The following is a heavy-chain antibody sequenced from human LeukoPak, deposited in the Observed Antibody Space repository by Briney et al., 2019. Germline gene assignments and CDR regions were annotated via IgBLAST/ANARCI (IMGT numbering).Heavy chain of an antibody. CDR2: ISSSSSYI. D-gene: IGHD6-13*01. Sequence: PGGSLRLSCAASGFTFSSYSMNWVRQAPGKGLEWVSSISSSSSYIYYADSVKGRFTISRDNAKNSLYLQMNSLRAEDTAVYYCARGRSSSWYYFDYWGQGTLVTASS. CDR1: GFTFSSYS. CDR3: ARGRSSSWYYFDY. J-gene: IGHJ4*02. V-gene: IGHV3-21*01.